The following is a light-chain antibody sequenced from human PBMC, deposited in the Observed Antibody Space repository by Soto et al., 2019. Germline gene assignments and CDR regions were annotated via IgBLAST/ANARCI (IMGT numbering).Light chain of an antibody. Sequence: QSVLTQPPLASGTPGQRVTISCSGSSSNIGSNTVNWYQQLPGTAPKLLIYGNNQRPSGVPDRFSGSKSGTSASLAISGLQSEDEADYYCVAWDDSLNGLVFGGGTKLTVL. CDR1: SSNIGSNT. CDR3: VAWDDSLNGLV. J-gene: IGLJ2*01. CDR2: GNN. V-gene: IGLV1-44*01.